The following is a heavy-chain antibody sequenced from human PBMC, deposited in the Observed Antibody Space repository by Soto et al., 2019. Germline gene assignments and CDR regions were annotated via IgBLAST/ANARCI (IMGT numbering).Heavy chain of an antibody. D-gene: IGHD2-15*01. Sequence: SVKVSCKASGGTFSSYAISWVRQAPGQRLEWMGGIIPIFGTANYAQKFQGRVTITADESTSTAYMELSSLRSEDTAVYYCATGIVVVVAATHYYYYGMDVWGQGTTVTVSS. CDR3: ATGIVVVVAATHYYYYGMDV. J-gene: IGHJ6*02. CDR1: GGTFSSYA. CDR2: IIPIFGTA. V-gene: IGHV1-69*13.